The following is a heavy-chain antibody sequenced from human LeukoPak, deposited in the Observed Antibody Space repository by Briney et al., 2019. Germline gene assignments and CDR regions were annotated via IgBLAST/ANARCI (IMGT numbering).Heavy chain of an antibody. CDR1: GGSFSGYY. V-gene: IGHV4-34*01. D-gene: IGHD4-17*01. J-gene: IGHJ6*02. Sequence: SETLSLTCAVYGGSFSGYYWSWIRQPPGRGLEWIGEINHSGSTNYNPSLKSRVTISVDTSKNQFSLKLSSVTAADTAVYYCAAPTTGYYYGMDVWGQGTTVTVSS. CDR3: AAPTTGYYYGMDV. CDR2: INHSGST.